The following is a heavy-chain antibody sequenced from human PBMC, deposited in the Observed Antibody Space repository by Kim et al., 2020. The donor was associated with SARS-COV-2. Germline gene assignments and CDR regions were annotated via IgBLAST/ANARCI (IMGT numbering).Heavy chain of an antibody. J-gene: IGHJ5*02. D-gene: IGHD6-13*01. CDR1: GGSVSSGSYY. CDR3: AREWEGWGQQLLYGNWFDP. CDR2: IYYSGST. Sequence: SETLSLTCTVSGGSVSSGSYYWSWIRQPPGKGLEWIGYIYYSGSTNYNPSLKSRVTISVDTSKNQFSLKLSSVTAADTAVYYWAREWEGWGQQLLYGNWFDPWGQGTLVTVSS. V-gene: IGHV4-61*01.